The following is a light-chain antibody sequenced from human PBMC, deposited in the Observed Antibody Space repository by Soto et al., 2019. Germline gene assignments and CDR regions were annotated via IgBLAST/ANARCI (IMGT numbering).Light chain of an antibody. CDR3: QQYNSNSPIT. CDR1: QSISSW. CDR2: DAS. Sequence: EIQMTQSPSSLSPSVGDRVTITCRASQSISSWLAWYQQKPGKAXKLLIYDASSLESGVPSRFSGSGSGTEFSLTISSLQPDDFATYYGQQYNSNSPITFGQGTRREIK. V-gene: IGKV1-5*01. J-gene: IGKJ5*01.